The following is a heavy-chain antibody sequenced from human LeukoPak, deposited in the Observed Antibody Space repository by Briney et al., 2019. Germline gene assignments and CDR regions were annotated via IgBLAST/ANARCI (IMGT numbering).Heavy chain of an antibody. V-gene: IGHV3-11*01. J-gene: IGHJ6*02. CDR2: ISSSGSTI. CDR1: GFTFSDYY. D-gene: IGHD2-2*01. Sequence: GGSLRLSCAASGFTFSDYYMSWLRQAPGKGLEWVSYISSSGSTIYYTDSAKGRFTISRDNAKNSLYLQMNSLRAEDTAVYYCARDGVGIVVVPAATSYYYGMDVWGQGTTVTVSS. CDR3: ARDGVGIVVVPAATSYYYGMDV.